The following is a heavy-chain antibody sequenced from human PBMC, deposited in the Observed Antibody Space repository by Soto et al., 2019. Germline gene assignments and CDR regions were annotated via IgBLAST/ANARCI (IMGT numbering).Heavy chain of an antibody. J-gene: IGHJ4*02. V-gene: IGHV6-1*01. CDR3: ARGGYYSVWT. Sequence: SQTLSLTCGISGDSVSNNNAAWNWIRQSPSRGLELLGRTYYRSEWRYDYAVSVKGRININPDTSKNHFSLQLNSVTPEDTAVYYCARGGYYSVWTWGQGTQVTVSS. CDR1: GDSVSNNNAA. CDR2: TYYRSEWRY. D-gene: IGHD3-22*01.